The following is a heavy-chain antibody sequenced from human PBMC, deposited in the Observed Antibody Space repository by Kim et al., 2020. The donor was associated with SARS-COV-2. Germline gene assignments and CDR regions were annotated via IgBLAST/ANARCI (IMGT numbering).Heavy chain of an antibody. CDR1: GYTFTSYG. CDR2: ISAYNGNT. J-gene: IGHJ3*02. CDR3: ARDRATYSSRWYIGGAFDI. V-gene: IGHV1-18*01. D-gene: IGHD6-13*01. Sequence: ASVKVSCKASGYTFTSYGISWVRQAPGQGLEWMGWISAYNGNTNYAQKLQGRVTMTTDTSTSTAYMELRSLRSDDTAVYYCARDRATYSSRWYIGGAFDILGQRTIVTVSS.